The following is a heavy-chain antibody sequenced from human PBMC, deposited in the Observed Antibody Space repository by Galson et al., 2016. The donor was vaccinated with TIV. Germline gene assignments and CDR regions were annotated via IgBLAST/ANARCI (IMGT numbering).Heavy chain of an antibody. D-gene: IGHD3-22*01. CDR2: ISTSSSYR. Sequence: SLRLSCAASGFTFSSYSMNWVRQAPGKGLAWVSCISTSSSYRYYADSVKGRFTVSRDNAKNSLYLQMNSLTAVDTAVYFCVRDYTAYDSSGDGFDIWGQGTMVTVSS. CDR3: VRDYTAYDSSGDGFDI. CDR1: GFTFSSYS. V-gene: IGHV3-21*01. J-gene: IGHJ3*02.